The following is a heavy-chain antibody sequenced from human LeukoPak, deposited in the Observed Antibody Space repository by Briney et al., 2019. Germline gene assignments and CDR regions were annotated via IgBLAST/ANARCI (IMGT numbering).Heavy chain of an antibody. CDR1: GDTFTSYA. CDR2: IIPIFGTA. Sequence: ASVTVSCKASGDTFTSYAISWVRQAPGQGLEWMGGIIPIFGTANYAQKFQGRVTITADESTSTAYMELSSLRSEDTAVYYCARDRGPRGYSYGYRWYFDLWGRGTLVTVSS. J-gene: IGHJ2*01. D-gene: IGHD5-18*01. CDR3: ARDRGPRGYSYGYRWYFDL. V-gene: IGHV1-69*13.